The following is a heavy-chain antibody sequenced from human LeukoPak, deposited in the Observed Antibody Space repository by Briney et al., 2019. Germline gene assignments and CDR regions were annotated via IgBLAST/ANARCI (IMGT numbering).Heavy chain of an antibody. J-gene: IGHJ3*02. Sequence: GGSLRLSCAASGFTFDDYGMSWVRQAPGKGLEWVSGINWNGGSTGYADSVKGRFTISRDNAKNSLYLQMNSLRAEDTALYYCARRDIVVVPAAIFGAFDIWGQGTMVTVSS. CDR2: INWNGGST. V-gene: IGHV3-20*04. D-gene: IGHD2-2*02. CDR1: GFTFDDYG. CDR3: ARRDIVVVPAAIFGAFDI.